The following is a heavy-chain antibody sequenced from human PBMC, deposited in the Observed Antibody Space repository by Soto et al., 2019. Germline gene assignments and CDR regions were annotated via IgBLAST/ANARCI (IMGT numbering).Heavy chain of an antibody. J-gene: IGHJ4*02. CDR1: GYTFTSYG. CDR3: ARPISTSSKDRGYYYGSGSYVAPFDY. V-gene: IGHV1-18*01. D-gene: IGHD3-10*01. CDR2: ISAYNGNT. Sequence: ASVKVSCKASGYTFTSYGISWVRQAPGQGLERMGWISAYNGNTNYAQKLQGRVTMTTDTSTSTAYMELRSLRSDDTAVYYCARPISTSSKDRGYYYGSGSYVAPFDYWGQGTLVTVSS.